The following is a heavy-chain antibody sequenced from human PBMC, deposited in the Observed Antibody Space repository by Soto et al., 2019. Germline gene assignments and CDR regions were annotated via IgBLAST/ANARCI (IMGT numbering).Heavy chain of an antibody. Sequence: QMQLQESGPGLVKPSQTLSLTCTVSGGSISSGGYYWSWIRQHPGKGLEWIGYIYYSGSTYYNPSLKSRVTISLDTSKNQFSRKLSSVTAADTAVYCCARHPGDDFGRFDPWGQGTLVTVSS. D-gene: IGHD3-3*01. V-gene: IGHV4-31*03. CDR3: ARHPGDDFGRFDP. J-gene: IGHJ5*02. CDR2: IYYSGST. CDR1: GGSISSGGYY.